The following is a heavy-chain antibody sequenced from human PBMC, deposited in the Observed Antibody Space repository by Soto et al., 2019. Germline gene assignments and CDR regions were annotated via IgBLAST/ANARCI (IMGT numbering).Heavy chain of an antibody. J-gene: IGHJ4*02. CDR1: GFTFSSYG. Sequence: GGSLRLSCAASGFTFSSYGMHWVRQAPGKGLEWVAVISYDGSNKYYADSVKGRFTISRDNSKNTLYLQMNSLRAEDTAVYYCASPFPVCSRTSCYDREYYFDYRGRATLVTVSS. V-gene: IGHV3-30*03. CDR3: ASPFPVCSRTSCYDREYYFDY. D-gene: IGHD2-2*01. CDR2: ISYDGSNK.